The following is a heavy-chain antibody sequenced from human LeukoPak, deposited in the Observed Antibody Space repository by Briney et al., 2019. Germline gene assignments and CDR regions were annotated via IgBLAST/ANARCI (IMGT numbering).Heavy chain of an antibody. D-gene: IGHD2-8*01. Sequence: PPGTLSLTCAVSGGSLSSGNWWSWVRQTPGKGLEWIGEIYHTGGTHYNPSLKSRVTISVDPSKNQFSLKLSSVTAADTAVYYCARMVRPGPYYYYMDVWGKGTTVTISS. J-gene: IGHJ6*03. CDR2: IYHTGGT. CDR3: ARMVRPGPYYYYMDV. CDR1: GGSLSSGNW. V-gene: IGHV4-4*03.